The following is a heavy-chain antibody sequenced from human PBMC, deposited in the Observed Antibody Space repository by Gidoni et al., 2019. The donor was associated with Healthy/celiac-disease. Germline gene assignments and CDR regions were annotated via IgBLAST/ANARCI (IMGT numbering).Heavy chain of an antibody. Sequence: QVQLVQSGAEVKKPGSSVSVSCKAPGGTFSSYAISWGRQAPGQGLEWMGGIIPIFGTANYAQKFQGRVTITADESTSTAYMELSSLRSEDTAVYYCARDEVAVAGMFDYWGQGTLVTVSS. CDR2: IIPIFGTA. J-gene: IGHJ4*02. D-gene: IGHD6-19*01. CDR3: ARDEVAVAGMFDY. V-gene: IGHV1-69*01. CDR1: GGTFSSYA.